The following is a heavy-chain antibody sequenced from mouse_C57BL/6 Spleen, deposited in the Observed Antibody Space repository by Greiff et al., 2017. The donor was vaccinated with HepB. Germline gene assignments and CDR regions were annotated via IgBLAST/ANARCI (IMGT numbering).Heavy chain of an antibody. V-gene: IGHV1-59*01. J-gene: IGHJ4*01. CDR3: ARPTVGAMDY. Sequence: QVQLKQPGAELVRPGTSVKLSCKASGYTFTSYWMHWVKQRPGQGLEWIGVIDPSDSYTNYNQKFKGKATLTVDTSSSTAYMQLSSLTSEDSAVYYSARPTVGAMDYWGQGTSVTVSS. CDR1: GYTFTSYW. CDR2: IDPSDSYT. D-gene: IGHD1-1*01.